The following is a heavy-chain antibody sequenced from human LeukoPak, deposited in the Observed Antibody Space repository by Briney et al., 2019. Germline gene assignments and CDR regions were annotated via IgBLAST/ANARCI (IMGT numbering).Heavy chain of an antibody. CDR1: GYTFTSYY. CDR3: ATKMVGATAFDP. D-gene: IGHD1-26*01. CDR2: INPSGGST. J-gene: IGHJ5*02. Sequence: ASVKVSCKASGYTFTSYYMHWVRQAPGQGLEWMGIINPSGGSTSYAQKFQGRVTMTRDTSTSTVYMELSSLRSEDTAVYYCATKMVGATAFDPWGQGTLVTVSS. V-gene: IGHV1-46*01.